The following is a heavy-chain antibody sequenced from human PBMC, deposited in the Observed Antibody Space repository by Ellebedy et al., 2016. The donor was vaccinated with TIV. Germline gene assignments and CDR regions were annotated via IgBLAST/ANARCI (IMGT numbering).Heavy chain of an antibody. Sequence: PGGSLRLSCAASGFTFSSYAMSWVRQAPGKGLEWVSAISGSGGSTYYADSVKGRFTISRDNSKNTLYLQMNSLRAEDTAVYYCAKVQGIAAAQKPRRGSSYYFDYWGQGTLVTVSS. CDR3: AKVQGIAAAQKPRRGSSYYFDY. J-gene: IGHJ4*02. V-gene: IGHV3-23*01. CDR1: GFTFSSYA. CDR2: ISGSGGST. D-gene: IGHD6-13*01.